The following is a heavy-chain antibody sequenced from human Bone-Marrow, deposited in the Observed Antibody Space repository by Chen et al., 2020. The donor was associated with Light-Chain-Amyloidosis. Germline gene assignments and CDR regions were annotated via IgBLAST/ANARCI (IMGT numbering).Heavy chain of an antibody. Sequence: EEQLVESGGGSVQPGGSLRLSCTASGLTFSSHWMHWVRQAPGKGLVWVSRINGDGSNIYYADSVKGRFTISRDNSKNTLYLQMNSLRAEDTAVYYCAKRPPYPSIYGMDVWGQGTTVTVSS. D-gene: IGHD1-1*01. CDR1: GLTFSSHW. CDR2: INGDGSNI. J-gene: IGHJ6*02. V-gene: IGHV3-74*01. CDR3: AKRPPYPSIYGMDV.